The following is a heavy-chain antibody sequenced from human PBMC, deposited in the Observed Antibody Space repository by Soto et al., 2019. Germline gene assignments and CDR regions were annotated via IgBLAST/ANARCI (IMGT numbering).Heavy chain of an antibody. D-gene: IGHD2-2*01. CDR3: ARARFCTSTSCYHYFDF. CDR1: GGSFKSGSYS. Sequence: SETLSLTCTVSGGSFKSGSYSWSWIRQPPGKGLEWIGYVYHNGRTDYNPSLKSRVTISVDTSKNHFSLKLSSVTPADTAVYYCARARFCTSTSCYHYFDFWGRGTLVTVSS. J-gene: IGHJ4*02. V-gene: IGHV4-61*03. CDR2: VYHNGRT.